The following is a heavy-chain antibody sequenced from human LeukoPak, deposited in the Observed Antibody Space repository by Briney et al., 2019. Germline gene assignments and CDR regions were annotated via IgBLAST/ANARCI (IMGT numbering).Heavy chain of an antibody. J-gene: IGHJ4*02. CDR1: GYTFTSYG. CDR3: ARDVGSYSRNLYYFDY. CDR2: ISAYNGNT. V-gene: IGHV1-18*01. Sequence: ASVKVSCKASGYTFTSYGISWVRQAPGQGLEWMGWISAYNGNTNYAQKLQGRVTMTTDTSTSTAYMEPRSLRSDDTAVYYCARDVGSYSRNLYYFDYWGQGTLVTVSS. D-gene: IGHD5-18*01.